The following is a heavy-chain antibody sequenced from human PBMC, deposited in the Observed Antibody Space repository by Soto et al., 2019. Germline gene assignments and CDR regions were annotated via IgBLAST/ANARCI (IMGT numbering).Heavy chain of an antibody. J-gene: IGHJ4*02. V-gene: IGHV4-59*11. D-gene: IGHD6-6*01. CDR2: IHYSGST. Sequence: SETLSLTCVVSGGSISSHYWSWVRQPPGSGLEWIGYIHYSGSTNYSPSLKSRLTMSLDTSKNQFSLNLTSVTAADTAFYFCARRDYSTSSLGPFDYWGRGILVTVSS. CDR1: GGSISSHY. CDR3: ARRDYSTSSLGPFDY.